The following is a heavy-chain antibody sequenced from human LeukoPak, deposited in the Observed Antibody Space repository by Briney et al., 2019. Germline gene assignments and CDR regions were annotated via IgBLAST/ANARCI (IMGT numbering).Heavy chain of an antibody. D-gene: IGHD1-1*01. CDR2: IYYSGST. Sequence: PSETLSLTCTVSGGSVSSGSYYWSWIRQPPGKGLEWIGYIYYSGSTNYNPSLKSRVTISVDTSKNQFSLKLSSVTAADTAVYYCARLEPGYYYYGMDVWGKGTTVTVSS. CDR3: ARLEPGYYYYGMDV. V-gene: IGHV4-61*01. J-gene: IGHJ6*04. CDR1: GGSVSSGSYY.